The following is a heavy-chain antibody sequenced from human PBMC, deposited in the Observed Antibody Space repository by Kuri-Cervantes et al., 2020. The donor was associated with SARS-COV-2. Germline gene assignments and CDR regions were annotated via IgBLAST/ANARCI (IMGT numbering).Heavy chain of an antibody. J-gene: IGHJ2*01. CDR2: IYYSGST. D-gene: IGHD2-15*01. CDR1: GGSISGYY. CDR3: ARQRYCSGGSCYSADWYFDL. Sequence: SETLSLTCTVSGGSISGYYWSWIRQPPGKGLEWIGYIYYSGSTNYNPSLKSRVTISVDTSKNQFSLKLSSVTAADTAVYYCARQRYCSGGSCYSADWYFDLWGRGTLVTVSS. V-gene: IGHV4-59*08.